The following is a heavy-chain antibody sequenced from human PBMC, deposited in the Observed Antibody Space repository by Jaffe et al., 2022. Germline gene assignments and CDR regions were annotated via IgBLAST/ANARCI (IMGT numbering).Heavy chain of an antibody. J-gene: IGHJ6*03. CDR2: ISSSSSYI. V-gene: IGHV3-21*01. Sequence: EVQLVESGGGLVKPGGSLRLSCAASGFTFSSYSMNWVRQAPGKGLEWVSSISSSSSYIYYADSVKGRFTISRDNAKNSLYLQMNSLRAEDTAVYYCAREEWLSPGAYMDVWGKGTTVTVSS. CDR3: AREEWLSPGAYMDV. D-gene: IGHD3-3*01. CDR1: GFTFSSYS.